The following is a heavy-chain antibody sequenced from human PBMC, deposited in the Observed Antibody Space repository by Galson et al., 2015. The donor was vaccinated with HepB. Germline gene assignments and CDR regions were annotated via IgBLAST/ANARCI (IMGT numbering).Heavy chain of an antibody. CDR3: ARAYPDY. CDR1: GYTFTAFY. Sequence: SVKVSCKASGYTFTAFYMHWVRQAPGQGLEWMGWINPNTGGTNYAQKFQDRVTMTRDTSISTAYMELSRLRLDDTAVYFCARAYPDYWGQGTLVTVSS. J-gene: IGHJ4*02. V-gene: IGHV1-2*02. CDR2: INPNTGGT.